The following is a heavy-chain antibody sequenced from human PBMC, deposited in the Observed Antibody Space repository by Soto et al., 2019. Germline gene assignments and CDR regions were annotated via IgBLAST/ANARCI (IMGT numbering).Heavy chain of an antibody. CDR1: GDSVSRNNVT. V-gene: IGHV6-1*01. D-gene: IGHD5-12*01. Sequence: QLQLQLSGPGLVKPSQTLSLTCAISGDSVSRNNVTWNWIRQSPSRGLEWLGRTFYRSKDSNDFACAGKGRITINADTSENHFSLQMTSVTPEDTAVYFCARNEGSGYEYYFDFWGQGILVTVAS. CDR3: ARNEGSGYEYYFDF. CDR2: TFYRSKDSN. J-gene: IGHJ4*02.